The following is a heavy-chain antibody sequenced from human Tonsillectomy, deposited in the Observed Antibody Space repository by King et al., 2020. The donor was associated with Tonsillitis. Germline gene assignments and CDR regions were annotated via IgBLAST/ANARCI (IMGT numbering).Heavy chain of an antibody. CDR2: ISSSSSTI. D-gene: IGHD3-22*01. CDR3: ARVPTEYYYDSSGPLDY. Sequence: VQLVESGGGLVQPGGSLRLSCAASGFTFSSYSMNWVRQAPVKGLVWGVYISSSSSTIYYADSVKGRFTISRDNAKNSLYLQMNSLRAEDTAVYYCARVPTEYYYDSSGPLDYWGQGTLVTVSS. CDR1: GFTFSSYS. J-gene: IGHJ4*02. V-gene: IGHV3-48*01.